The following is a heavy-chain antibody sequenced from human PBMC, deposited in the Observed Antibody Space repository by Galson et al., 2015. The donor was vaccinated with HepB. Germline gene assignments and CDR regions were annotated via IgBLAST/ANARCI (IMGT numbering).Heavy chain of an antibody. CDR2: ISGYNGNT. Sequence: SVKVSCKASGYTFNTYGITWVRQAPGQGLEWMGWISGYNGNTNYAQKLQGRVTMTTDTSTSTAYMELRSLRSDDTAVYYCARLFYYYDSRGYSWLDPWGQGTLVTVYS. D-gene: IGHD3-22*01. CDR3: ARLFYYYDSRGYSWLDP. CDR1: GYTFNTYG. J-gene: IGHJ5*02. V-gene: IGHV1-18*01.